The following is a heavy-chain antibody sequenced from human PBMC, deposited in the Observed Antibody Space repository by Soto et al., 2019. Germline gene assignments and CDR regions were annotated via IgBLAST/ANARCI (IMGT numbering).Heavy chain of an antibody. J-gene: IGHJ3*02. D-gene: IGHD3-16*01. Sequence: QVQLQEAGPGLVKPSETLAPNCPVSGGSISSYYWSLVRQPPGKGLEWIGYIFYSGSTNYNPSLKSRVTISVDTSKNQFSLKLSSVTAADTAVYYCARGGGERWLPYKEDAFDIWGQGTMVTVSS. CDR1: GGSISSYY. V-gene: IGHV4-59*01. CDR3: ARGGGERWLPYKEDAFDI. CDR2: IFYSGST.